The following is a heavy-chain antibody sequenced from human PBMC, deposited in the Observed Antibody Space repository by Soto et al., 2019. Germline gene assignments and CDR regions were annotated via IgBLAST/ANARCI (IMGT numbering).Heavy chain of an antibody. V-gene: IGHV3-66*01. CDR3: ARRGSLLWFGELFSTAYYGMDV. Sequence: EVQLVESGGGLVQPGGSLRLSCAASGFTVSSNYMSWVRQAPGKGLEWVSVIYSGGSTYYADSVKGRFTISRDNSKNTLYLQMNSLRAEDTAVYYCARRGSLLWFGELFSTAYYGMDVWGQGTTVTVSS. D-gene: IGHD3-10*01. J-gene: IGHJ6*02. CDR2: IYSGGST. CDR1: GFTVSSNY.